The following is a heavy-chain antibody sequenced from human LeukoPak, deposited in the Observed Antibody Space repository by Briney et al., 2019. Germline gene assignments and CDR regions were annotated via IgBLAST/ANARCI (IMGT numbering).Heavy chain of an antibody. Sequence: SETLSFTCTVSGGSISSYYWSWIRQPPGKGLEWIGYIYYSGSTNYNPSLKSRVTISVDTSKNQFSLKLSSVTAADTAVYYCARHHYDILTGYSPTYYYYGMDVWGQGTTVTVSS. CDR3: ARHHYDILTGYSPTYYYYGMDV. J-gene: IGHJ6*02. CDR2: IYYSGST. D-gene: IGHD3-9*01. V-gene: IGHV4-59*08. CDR1: GGSISSYY.